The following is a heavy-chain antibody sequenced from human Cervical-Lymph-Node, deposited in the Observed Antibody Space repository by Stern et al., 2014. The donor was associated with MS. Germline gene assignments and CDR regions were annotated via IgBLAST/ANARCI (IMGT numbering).Heavy chain of an antibody. CDR3: AQQWLARYYYGMDV. CDR2: INPSGGST. V-gene: IGHV1-46*01. Sequence: QVQLVQSGAEVKKPGASVKVSCKASGYTFTSYYMHWVRQAPGKGLEWMGIINPSGGSTSYAQKFQGRVTMTRDTSTSTVYMELSSLRSEDTAVYYFAQQWLARYYYGMDVWGQGTTVTVSS. J-gene: IGHJ6*02. CDR1: GYTFTSYY. D-gene: IGHD6-19*01.